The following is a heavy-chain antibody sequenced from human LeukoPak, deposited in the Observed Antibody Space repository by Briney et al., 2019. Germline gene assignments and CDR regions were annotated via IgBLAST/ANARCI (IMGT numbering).Heavy chain of an antibody. D-gene: IGHD3-22*01. CDR1: GYSFTNYW. CDR2: IYPGDSDT. J-gene: IGHJ4*02. V-gene: IGHV5-51*01. Sequence: GESLKISCKVSGYSFTNYWIVWVLHMPGKSLEWMGIIYPGDSDTSYIPSFQRQVTFSADKSITTAYLQWSSLNASDTAMYYCARRNYYDSRGYYCDYWGQGTLVTVSS. CDR3: ARRNYYDSRGYYCDY.